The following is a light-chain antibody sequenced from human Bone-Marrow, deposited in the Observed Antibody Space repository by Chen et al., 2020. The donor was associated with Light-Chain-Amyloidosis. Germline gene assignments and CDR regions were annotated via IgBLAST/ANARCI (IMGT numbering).Light chain of an antibody. CDR1: NIGSTS. CDR2: DDS. V-gene: IGLV3-21*02. Sequence: SYVLTQPSSVSVAPGQTATIACGGNNIGSTSVHWYQQTPGQAPLLVVYDDSDRPSGIPERLSATNSGNAATLTISGVEAGDEADYYCQVWGRGSDRPVFGGGTKLTVL. CDR3: QVWGRGSDRPV. J-gene: IGLJ3*02.